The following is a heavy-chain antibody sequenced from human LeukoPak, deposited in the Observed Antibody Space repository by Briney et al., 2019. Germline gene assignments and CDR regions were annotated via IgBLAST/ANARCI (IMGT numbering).Heavy chain of an antibody. J-gene: IGHJ5*02. CDR3: ARDLASGWPYNWFDP. CDR1: GFTFSSYA. V-gene: IGHV3-30-3*01. D-gene: IGHD6-19*01. CDR2: ISYDGSNK. Sequence: GRSLRLSCAASGFTFSSYAMHWVRQAPGKGLEWVAVISYDGSNKYYADSVKGRFTISRDNSKNTLYLQMNSLRAEDTAVYYCARDLASGWPYNWFDPWGQGTLVTVSS.